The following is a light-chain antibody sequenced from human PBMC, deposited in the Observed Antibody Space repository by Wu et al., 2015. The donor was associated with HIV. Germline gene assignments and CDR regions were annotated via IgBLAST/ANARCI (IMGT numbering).Light chain of an antibody. Sequence: DIQMTQSPSILYASVGDRVTITCRASQTINSWLAWYQQKPGKAPKLLIYKAVHLENGVPSRFIGSGSGTEFTLTITRLQPDDFASYFCQQYNGFSQYSFGQGYQTGDQT. CDR2: KAV. CDR1: QTINSW. CDR3: QQYNGFSQYS. V-gene: IGKV1-5*03. J-gene: IGKJ2*03.